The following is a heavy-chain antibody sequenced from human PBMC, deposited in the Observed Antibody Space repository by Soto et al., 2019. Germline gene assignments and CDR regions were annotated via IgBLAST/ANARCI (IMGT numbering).Heavy chain of an antibody. CDR2: INAGNGNT. CDR1: GYTFTRYA. CDR3: ATDDSSRQIDAFDI. V-gene: IGHV1-3*01. J-gene: IGHJ3*02. D-gene: IGHD6-13*01. Sequence: ASVKVSCKASGYTFTRYAIHWVRQAPGQRLEWMGWINAGNGNTKYSQKFQGRVTITRDTSTSTAYMELRSLRSDDTAVYYCATDDSSRQIDAFDIWGQGTMVTVSS.